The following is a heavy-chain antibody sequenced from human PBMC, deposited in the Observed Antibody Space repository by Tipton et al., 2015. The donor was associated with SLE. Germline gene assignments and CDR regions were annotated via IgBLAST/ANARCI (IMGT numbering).Heavy chain of an antibody. Sequence: SLRLSCAASGFTVSSNYMSWVRQAPGKGLEWVSVIYSGGSTYYADSVKGRFTISRDNSKNTLYLQMNSLRAEDTAVYYCARVGYCSGGICLYWYFDLWGRGTLVTVSS. CDR3: ARVGYCSGGICLYWYFDL. J-gene: IGHJ2*01. V-gene: IGHV3-53*05. CDR2: IYSGGST. CDR1: GFTVSSNY. D-gene: IGHD2-15*01.